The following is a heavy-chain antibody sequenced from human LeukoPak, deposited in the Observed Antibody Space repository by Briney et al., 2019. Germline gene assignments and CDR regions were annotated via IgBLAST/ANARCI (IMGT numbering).Heavy chain of an antibody. CDR3: TKGGGDYYYYYYMDV. V-gene: IGHV4-59*01. Sequence: SETLSLTCTASGGSISGYYWSWIRQPPGKGLEWIGYIYYSGSTKYNPSLKSRVTISVDTSKNQFSLKLSSVTAADTAVYYCTKGGGDYYYYYYMDVWGKGTTVTVSS. D-gene: IGHD2-21*02. CDR1: GGSISGYY. J-gene: IGHJ6*03. CDR2: IYYSGST.